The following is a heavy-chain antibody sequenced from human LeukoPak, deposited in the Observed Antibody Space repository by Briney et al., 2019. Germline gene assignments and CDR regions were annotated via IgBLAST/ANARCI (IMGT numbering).Heavy chain of an antibody. D-gene: IGHD4-17*01. J-gene: IGHJ4*02. CDR1: GFTFSSYA. V-gene: IGHV3-23*01. CDR2: ISGSGGST. Sequence: QPGGSLRLSCAASGFTFSSYAMSWVRQAPGKGLEWVSAISGSGGSTYYADSVKGRFTISRDNSKTTLYLQMNSLRAEDTAVYYGAKDPRWDYGDSHRWGQGTLVTVSA. CDR3: AKDPRWDYGDSHR.